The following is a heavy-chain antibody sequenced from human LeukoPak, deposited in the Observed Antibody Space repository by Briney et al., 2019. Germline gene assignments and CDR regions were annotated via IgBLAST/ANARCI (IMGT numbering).Heavy chain of an antibody. CDR3: ASGSSGWYEGYDY. Sequence: GGSLRLSCAASGFTFSSYWMSWVRQAPGKGLEWVANIKQDGSEKYYVDSVKGRFTISRDSAKNSLYLQMNSLRAEDTAVYYCASGSSGWYEGYDYWGQGTLVTVSS. J-gene: IGHJ4*02. CDR2: IKQDGSEK. CDR1: GFTFSSYW. V-gene: IGHV3-7*01. D-gene: IGHD6-19*01.